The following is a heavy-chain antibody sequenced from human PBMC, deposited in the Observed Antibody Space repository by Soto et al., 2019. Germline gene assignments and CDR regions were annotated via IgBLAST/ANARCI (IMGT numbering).Heavy chain of an antibody. J-gene: IGHJ5*02. CDR3: ARDFLAIAVAAMGWFDP. V-gene: IGHV1-18*01. CDR2: ISAYNGNT. Sequence: ASVKVSCKASGGTFSSYGISWVRQAPGQGLEWMGWISAYNGNTNYAQKLQGRVTMTTDTSTSTAYMELRSLRSDDTAVYYCARDFLAIAVAAMGWFDPWGQGTLVTVSS. CDR1: GGTFSSYG. D-gene: IGHD6-19*01.